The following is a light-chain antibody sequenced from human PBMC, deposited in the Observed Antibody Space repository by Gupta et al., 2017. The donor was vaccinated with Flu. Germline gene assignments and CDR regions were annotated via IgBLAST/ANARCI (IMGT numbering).Light chain of an antibody. Sequence: SPGKTVTISCIRSSGSIGLNYVQWYQQLPGTSPKNVIYEDDQRPSGVPDRFSGSIDRSSISASRTISGLMTEDEADYYCQSYEVFGGGTKVTVL. V-gene: IGLV6-57*01. CDR3: QSYEV. J-gene: IGLJ2*01. CDR1: SGSIGLNY. CDR2: EDD.